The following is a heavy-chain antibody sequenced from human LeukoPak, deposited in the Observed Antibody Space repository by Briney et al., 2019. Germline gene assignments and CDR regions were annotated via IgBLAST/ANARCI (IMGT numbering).Heavy chain of an antibody. V-gene: IGHV4-39*01. Sequence: PSETLPLTCTVSGGSISSSSYYWGWIRQPPGKGLEWIGSIYYSGSTYYNPSLKSRVTISVDTSKNQFSLKLSSVTAADTAVYYCARPISYYDILTGYQNWFDPWGQGTLVTVSS. CDR3: ARPISYYDILTGYQNWFDP. CDR2: IYYSGST. CDR1: GGSISSSSYY. D-gene: IGHD3-9*01. J-gene: IGHJ5*02.